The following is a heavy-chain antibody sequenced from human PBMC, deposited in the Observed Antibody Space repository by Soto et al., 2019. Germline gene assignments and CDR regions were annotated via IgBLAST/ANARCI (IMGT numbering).Heavy chain of an antibody. CDR1: GDTFTEYY. J-gene: IGHJ4*02. Sequence: QVQLMQSGAEVKKPGASVKVSCKASGDTFTEYYIHWVRQAPGQGLEWMGTVNPSGGHTTYAQHSLGRVTMTRDTSTSTLYMELTILTSDDTAVYYCARGGHVVVVTAALDYWGQGTLVTVSS. D-gene: IGHD2-21*02. CDR3: ARGGHVVVVTAALDY. V-gene: IGHV1-46*01. CDR2: VNPSGGHT.